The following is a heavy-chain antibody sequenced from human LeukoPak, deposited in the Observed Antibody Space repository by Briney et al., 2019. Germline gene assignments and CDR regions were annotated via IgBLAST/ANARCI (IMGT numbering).Heavy chain of an antibody. Sequence: SETLSLTCTVSGYSISSGYYWGWILQPPGKGLEWIVSIYHSGSTYYNPSLKSRVTMSVDTSKNQFSLKLSSVTAADTAVYYCVTIKRGSYGDVVFDISGQGTMVTVS. V-gene: IGHV4-38-2*02. CDR2: IYHSGST. CDR1: GYSISSGYY. D-gene: IGHD2-15*01. J-gene: IGHJ3*02. CDR3: VTIKRGSYGDVVFDI.